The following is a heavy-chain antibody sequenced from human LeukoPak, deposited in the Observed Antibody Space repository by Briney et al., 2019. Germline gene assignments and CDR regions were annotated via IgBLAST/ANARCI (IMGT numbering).Heavy chain of an antibody. CDR1: GGSISSYY. CDR2: IYYNGGT. D-gene: IGHD5-18*01. V-gene: IGHV4-59*01. CDR3: ARAGGVDTAMDANFDY. J-gene: IGHJ4*02. Sequence: SETLSLTCTVSGGSISSYYWSWIRQPPGKGLEWIGYIYYNGGTNYNPSLRSRVTISVDTSKNHFSLRLSSVTAADTAMYYCARAGGVDTAMDANFDYWGQGALVTISS.